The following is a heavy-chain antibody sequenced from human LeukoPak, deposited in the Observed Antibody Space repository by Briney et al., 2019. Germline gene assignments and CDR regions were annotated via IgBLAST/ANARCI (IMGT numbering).Heavy chain of an antibody. D-gene: IGHD1-26*01. CDR1: GGSFSGYY. V-gene: IGHV4-34*01. Sequence: SSETLSLTCAVYGGSFSGYYWSWIRQPPGKGLEWIGEINHSGSTNYNPSLKSRVTISVDTSKNQFSLKLSSVTAADTAVYYCARDFSRGSYDYWGQGTLVTVSS. CDR3: ARDFSRGSYDY. CDR2: INHSGST. J-gene: IGHJ4*02.